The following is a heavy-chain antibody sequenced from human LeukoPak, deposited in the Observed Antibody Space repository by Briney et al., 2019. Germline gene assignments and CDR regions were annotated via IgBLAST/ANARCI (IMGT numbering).Heavy chain of an antibody. CDR1: GYSLTTYW. Sequence: GESLKISCEASGYSLTTYWIGWVRQMPGKGLEWMGIIYPGDSDTRYSPSFQGQVTISADKSISTAYLQWSSLKASDTAMYYCARRTDSRSSSWFDYWGQGTLVTVSS. CDR3: ARRTDSRSSSWFDY. V-gene: IGHV5-51*01. J-gene: IGHJ4*02. CDR2: IYPGDSDT. D-gene: IGHD6-13*01.